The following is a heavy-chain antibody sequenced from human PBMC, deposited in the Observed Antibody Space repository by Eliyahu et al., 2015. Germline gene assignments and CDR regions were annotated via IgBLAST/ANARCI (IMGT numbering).Heavy chain of an antibody. D-gene: IGHD2-2*01. Sequence: EVQLVESGGGLAQPGGSLRLSCTASGFXFSXYAMXWVRQAPGKGLEWVTTVSGSGDSTRYAASVKGRFTISRDNSKNTLFLQMNSLTAEDTAVYYCAKDLSPSSASCYGDFASWGQGILVTVSS. CDR1: GFXFSXYA. CDR2: VSGSGDST. V-gene: IGHV3-23*04. J-gene: IGHJ4*02. CDR3: AKDLSPSSASCYGDFAS.